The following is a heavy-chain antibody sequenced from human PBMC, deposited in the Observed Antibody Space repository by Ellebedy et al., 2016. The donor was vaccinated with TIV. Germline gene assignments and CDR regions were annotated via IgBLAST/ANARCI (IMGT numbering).Heavy chain of an antibody. CDR3: AKDQTITFGGVIATRHWYFDL. Sequence: GGSLRLSXAASGFTFSSYAMSWVRQAPGKGLEWVSAISGSGGSTYYADSVKGRFTISRDNSKNTLYLQMNSLRAEDTAVYYCAKDQTITFGGVIATRHWYFDLWGRGTLVTVSS. J-gene: IGHJ2*01. D-gene: IGHD3-16*02. V-gene: IGHV3-23*01. CDR1: GFTFSSYA. CDR2: ISGSGGST.